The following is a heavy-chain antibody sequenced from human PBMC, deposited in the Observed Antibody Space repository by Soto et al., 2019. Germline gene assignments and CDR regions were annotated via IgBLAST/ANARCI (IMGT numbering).Heavy chain of an antibody. CDR1: GGTFSSYA. CDR2: VIPIFGTA. J-gene: IGHJ6*02. D-gene: IGHD2-8*02. Sequence: QVQLVQSGAEVKKPGSSVKVSCKASGGTFSSYAISWVRQAPGQGLEWMGGVIPIFGTANYAQKFQGRVTITADESTSTAYTELSSLRSEAPAVYYCERHKELTPYGVLRSSRGSHYYYYDGMDAGGQGTTVTVS. V-gene: IGHV1-69*01. CDR3: ERHKELTPYGVLRSSRGSHYYYYDGMDA.